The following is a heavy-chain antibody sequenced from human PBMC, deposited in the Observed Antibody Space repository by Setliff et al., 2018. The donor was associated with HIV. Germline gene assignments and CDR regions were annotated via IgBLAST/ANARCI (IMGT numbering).Heavy chain of an antibody. V-gene: IGHV4-59*05. CDR1: GGSISSYY. Sequence: KPSETLSLTCTVSGGSISSYYWSWIRQPPGKGLEWIGSVFYSGGSYYTPSLKSRVTISVDTSKNQFFLKLYSVTAADTAVYYCARAYFGSGIYYWGQGTLVTVSS. CDR2: VFYSGGS. D-gene: IGHD3-10*01. CDR3: ARAYFGSGIYY. J-gene: IGHJ4*02.